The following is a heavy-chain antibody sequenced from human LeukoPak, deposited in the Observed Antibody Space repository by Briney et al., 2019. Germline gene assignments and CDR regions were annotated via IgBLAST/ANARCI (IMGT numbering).Heavy chain of an antibody. CDR1: GYTFTSYG. D-gene: IGHD3-3*01. V-gene: IGHV1-18*01. J-gene: IGHJ5*02. CDR3: ARALTLITIFGVVNVWFDP. CDR2: ISAYNGNT. Sequence: GASVKVSCKASGYTFTSYGISWVRQAPGQGLEWMGWISAYNGNTNYAQKLQGGVTMTTDTSTSTAYMELRSLRSDDTAVYYCARALTLITIFGVVNVWFDPWGQGTLVTVSS.